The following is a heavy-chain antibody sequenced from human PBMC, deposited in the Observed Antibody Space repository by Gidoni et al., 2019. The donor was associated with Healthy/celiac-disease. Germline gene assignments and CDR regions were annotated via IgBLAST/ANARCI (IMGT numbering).Heavy chain of an antibody. CDR2: IKQDGSEK. D-gene: IGHD2-15*01. Sequence: EVQLVQSGGGLVQPGGSLTLSCAASGFTFSSYWLSWVRQAPDKGLEWVANIKQDGSEKYYVDSVKGRFTISRDNAKNSLYLQMNSLRAEDTAVYYCARDGGIESFDYWGQGTLVTVSS. CDR1: GFTFSSYW. CDR3: ARDGGIESFDY. J-gene: IGHJ4*02. V-gene: IGHV3-7*01.